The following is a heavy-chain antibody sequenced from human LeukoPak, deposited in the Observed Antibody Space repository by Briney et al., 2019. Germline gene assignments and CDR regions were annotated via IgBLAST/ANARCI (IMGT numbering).Heavy chain of an antibody. D-gene: IGHD3-10*01. V-gene: IGHV3-21*01. CDR1: GFTFSSYS. CDR2: ISSSSSYI. Sequence: GGSLRLSCAASGFTFSSYSMNWVRQAPGKGLEWVSSISSSSSYIYYADSVKGRFTISRDNAKNSLYLQMNSPRAEDTAMYYCARVSGSRNFYYGAFDIWGQGTMVTVSS. CDR3: ARVSGSRNFYYGAFDI. J-gene: IGHJ3*02.